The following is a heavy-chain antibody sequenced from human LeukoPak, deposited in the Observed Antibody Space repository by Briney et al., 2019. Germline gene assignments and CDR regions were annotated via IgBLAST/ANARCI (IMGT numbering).Heavy chain of an antibody. CDR3: ARLFHPSFSGNYPFDY. D-gene: IGHD1-26*01. CDR2: VSYSGST. Sequence: PSETLSLTCTVSGGSISGYYWSWIRQPPGKGLEWIAYVSYSGSTDYNPSLKGRVTVSVDTSKNQFPLNLNSVTAADTAVYYCARLFHPSFSGNYPFDYWGQGTLVTASS. CDR1: GGSISGYY. V-gene: IGHV4-59*01. J-gene: IGHJ4*02.